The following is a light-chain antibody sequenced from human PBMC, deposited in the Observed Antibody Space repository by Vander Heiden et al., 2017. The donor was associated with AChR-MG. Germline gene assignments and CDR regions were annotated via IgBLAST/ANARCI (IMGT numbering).Light chain of an antibody. CDR2: AAS. CDR1: QSISSY. V-gene: IGKV1-39*01. J-gene: IGKJ1*01. Sequence: DIQMTQYPSSLSASVGDRVTITCRASQSISSYLNWYQQKPGKAPKLLIYAASSLQSGVPSRFSGSGSGTDFTLTISRLQPEDFVTYYCQQSYSTLWTFGQGTKVEIK. CDR3: QQSYSTLWT.